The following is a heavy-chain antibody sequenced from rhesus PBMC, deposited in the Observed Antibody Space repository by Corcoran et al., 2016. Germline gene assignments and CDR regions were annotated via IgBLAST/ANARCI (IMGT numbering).Heavy chain of an antibody. CDR2: ISGRGGGT. D-gene: IGHD2-39*02. J-gene: IGHJ5-1*01. Sequence: QLQLQESGPGLVKPLETLSLTCVVSDGSISNTYWNWIRQPPGKGLEWIARISGRGGGTDYNPSLKSRVTISRDMSKNQFSLKVNSVTAADTAVYYCARSGWTSWDNRFDVWGAGVLVTVSS. CDR3: ARSGWTSWDNRFDV. V-gene: IGHV4-173*01. CDR1: DGSISNTY.